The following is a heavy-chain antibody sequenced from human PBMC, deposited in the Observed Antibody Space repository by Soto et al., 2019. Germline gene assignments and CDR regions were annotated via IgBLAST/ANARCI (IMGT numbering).Heavy chain of an antibody. V-gene: IGHV5-51*01. Sequence: PGESLKISCKGSGYSFTSYWIGWVRQMPGKGLEWMGIIYPGDSDTRYSPSFQGQVTISADKSISTAYLQWSSLKASDTAMYYCARLKRDGYNYSPLYYWGQATMVTVSS. CDR2: IYPGDSDT. CDR3: ARLKRDGYNYSPLYY. D-gene: IGHD5-12*01. CDR1: GYSFTSYW. J-gene: IGHJ4*02.